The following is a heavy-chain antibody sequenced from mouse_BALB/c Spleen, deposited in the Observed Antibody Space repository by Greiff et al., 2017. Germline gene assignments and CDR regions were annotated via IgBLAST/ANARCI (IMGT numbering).Heavy chain of an antibody. J-gene: IGHJ4*01. CDR2: IYPGNVNT. D-gene: IGHD2-1*01. V-gene: IGHV1S56*01. CDR1: GYTFTSYY. CDR3: ARGGYGNPYYYAMDY. Sequence: VNLVESGPELVKPGASVRISCKASGYTFTSYYIHWVKQRPGQGLEWIGWIYPGNVNTKYNEKFKGKATLTADKSSSTAYMQLSSLTSEDSAVYFCARGGYGNPYYYAMDYWGQGTSVTVSS.